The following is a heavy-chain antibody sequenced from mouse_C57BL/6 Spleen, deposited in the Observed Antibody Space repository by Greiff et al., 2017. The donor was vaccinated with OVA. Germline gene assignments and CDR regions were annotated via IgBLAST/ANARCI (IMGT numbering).Heavy chain of an antibody. CDR3: ARGTAQAPFAY. J-gene: IGHJ3*01. CDR2: INPYNGGT. D-gene: IGHD3-2*02. V-gene: IGHV1-19*01. CDR1: GYTFTDYY. Sequence: EVKLVESGPVLVKPGASVKMSCKASGYTFTDYYMNWVKQSHGKSLEWIGVINPYNGGTSYNQKFKGKATLTVDKSSSTAYMELNSLTSEDSAVYYCARGTAQAPFAYWGQGTLVTVSA.